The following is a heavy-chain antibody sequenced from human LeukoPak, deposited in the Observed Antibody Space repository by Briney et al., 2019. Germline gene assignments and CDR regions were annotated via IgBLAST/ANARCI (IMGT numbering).Heavy chain of an antibody. CDR2: ISGSGGST. Sequence: PGGSLRLSCTASGFTFSSYAMSWVRQAPGKGLEWVSVISGSGGSTYYADSVKGRFTISRDNSRNTLYLQMHSLRAEETAVYYCAGGVVVITTHLDYWGQGTLVTVSS. CDR1: GFTFSSYA. J-gene: IGHJ4*02. V-gene: IGHV3-23*01. D-gene: IGHD3-22*01. CDR3: AGGVVVITTHLDY.